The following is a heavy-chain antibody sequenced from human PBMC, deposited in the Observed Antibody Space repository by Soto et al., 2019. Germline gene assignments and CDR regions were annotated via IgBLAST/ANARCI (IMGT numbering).Heavy chain of an antibody. CDR2: IGISGDT. V-gene: IGHV3-13*04. D-gene: IGHD2-15*01. CDR1: GFTFSKFD. Sequence: PGGSLRLSCEASGFTFSKFDMHWVRQPTGKGLEWVSTIGISGDTYYAVSVKGRFTISRDNAKNSLSLQMNSLRAGDTALYFCARGQEVGAHFFDSWGQGTQVTVSS. J-gene: IGHJ4*02. CDR3: ARGQEVGAHFFDS.